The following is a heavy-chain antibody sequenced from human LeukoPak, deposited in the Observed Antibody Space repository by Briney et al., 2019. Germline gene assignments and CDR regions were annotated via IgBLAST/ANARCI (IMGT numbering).Heavy chain of an antibody. V-gene: IGHV3-23*01. Sequence: GGSLRLSCAASGFTFSSYGMSWVRQAPGKGLEWVSAISGSGGSTYYADSVKGRFTISRDNSKNTLYLQMNSLRAEDTAVYYCAKERAGTTSKYYFDYWGQGTLVTVSS. CDR1: GFTFSSYG. CDR3: AKERAGTTSKYYFDY. D-gene: IGHD1-1*01. CDR2: ISGSGGST. J-gene: IGHJ4*02.